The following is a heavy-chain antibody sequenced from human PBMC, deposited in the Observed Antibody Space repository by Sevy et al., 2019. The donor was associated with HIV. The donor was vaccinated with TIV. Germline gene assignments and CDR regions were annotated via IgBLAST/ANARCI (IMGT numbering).Heavy chain of an antibody. J-gene: IGHJ4*02. CDR1: GFTFSSYA. Sequence: GGSLRLSCAASGFTFSSYAMSWVRQAPGKGLEWVSAISGSGGSTYYADSVKGRFTISRDYSKNTLYLQMNSLRAEDTAVYYCATERGGYPVSNYFDYWGQGTLVTVSS. D-gene: IGHD3-22*01. V-gene: IGHV3-23*01. CDR3: ATERGGYPVSNYFDY. CDR2: ISGSGGST.